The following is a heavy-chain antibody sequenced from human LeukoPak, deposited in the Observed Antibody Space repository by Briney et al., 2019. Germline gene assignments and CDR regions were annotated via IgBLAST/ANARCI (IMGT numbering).Heavy chain of an antibody. CDR1: GFTFGSYS. D-gene: IGHD2-2*01. J-gene: IGHJ4*02. V-gene: IGHV3-21*01. CDR3: ASPSWAGIDY. Sequence: GGSLRLSCAASGFTFGSYSMNWVRQAPGKGPEWISSISSSSSYIYYADSVKGRFTISRDNAKNSLYLQMNSLRAEDTAVYYCASPSWAGIDYWGQGTLVTVSS. CDR2: ISSSSSYI.